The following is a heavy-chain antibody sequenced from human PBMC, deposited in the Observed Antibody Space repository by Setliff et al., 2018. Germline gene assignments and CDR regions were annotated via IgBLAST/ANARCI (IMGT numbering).Heavy chain of an antibody. Sequence: PSETLSLTCTVSGGSISSYYWSWIRQPAGKGLEWIGYIYSSGSTYYNPSLKSRVTMSIDTSKNQFSLKLNSVTAADMAVYYCAREQWLDPPGYYYMDVWAKGTTVTVSS. CDR3: AREQWLDPPGYYYMDV. CDR2: IYSSGST. D-gene: IGHD6-19*01. CDR1: GGSISSYY. J-gene: IGHJ6*03. V-gene: IGHV4-4*07.